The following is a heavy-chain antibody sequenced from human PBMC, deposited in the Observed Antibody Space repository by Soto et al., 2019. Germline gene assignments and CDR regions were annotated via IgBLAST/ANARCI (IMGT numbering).Heavy chain of an antibody. CDR1: GYTFAGHY. Sequence: ASVKVSCKASGYTFAGHYLHGVRQAPGQRLEWMGWINPSNGNTKYSQKFQGRVTITRDTSASTAYMELSSLRSEDTAVYYCARDLGFGLSDYWGQGTLVTVSS. CDR3: ARDLGFGLSDY. D-gene: IGHD3-10*01. J-gene: IGHJ4*02. CDR2: INPSNGNT. V-gene: IGHV1-3*01.